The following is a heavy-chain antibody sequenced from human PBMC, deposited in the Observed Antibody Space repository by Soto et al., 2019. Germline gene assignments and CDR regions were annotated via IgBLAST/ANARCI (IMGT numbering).Heavy chain of an antibody. D-gene: IGHD2-2*01. CDR3: AKDWGSSTSWLDY. V-gene: IGHV3-43*01. Sequence: GGSLRLSCAASGFTFDDYTMHWVRQVPGKGLEWVSLISWDGGSTYYADSVKGRFTISRDNSKNSLYLQMSSLRPEDTAFYYCAKDWGSSTSWLDYWGQGSLVTVSS. CDR1: GFTFDDYT. CDR2: ISWDGGST. J-gene: IGHJ4*02.